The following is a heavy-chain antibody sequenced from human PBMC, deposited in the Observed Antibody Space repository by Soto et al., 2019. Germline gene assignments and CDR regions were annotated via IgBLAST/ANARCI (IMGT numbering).Heavy chain of an antibody. V-gene: IGHV4-59*01. Sequence: PSETLSLTCTVSGDSISSYYWNWIRQPPGKGLEWTGHIYYSGSTNYNPSLKSRVTISVDTSKNQFSLKLSSVTAADTAVYYCARDQGIAAAGIDYWGQGTLVTVSS. D-gene: IGHD6-13*01. CDR3: ARDQGIAAAGIDY. J-gene: IGHJ4*02. CDR2: IYYSGST. CDR1: GDSISSYY.